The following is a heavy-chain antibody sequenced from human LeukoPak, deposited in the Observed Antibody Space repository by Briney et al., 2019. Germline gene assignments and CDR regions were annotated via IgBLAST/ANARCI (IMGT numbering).Heavy chain of an antibody. Sequence: SSETLSLTXTVSGGSISSYYWSWIRQPPGKGVEWIGYIYYSGSTNYNPSLKSRVTISVDTSKNQFSLKLSSVTAADTAVYYCARKCSSSWYDYYYYMDVRGKGTTVTVSS. D-gene: IGHD6-13*01. CDR1: GGSISSYY. CDR2: IYYSGST. J-gene: IGHJ6*03. CDR3: ARKCSSSWYDYYYYMDV. V-gene: IGHV4-59*01.